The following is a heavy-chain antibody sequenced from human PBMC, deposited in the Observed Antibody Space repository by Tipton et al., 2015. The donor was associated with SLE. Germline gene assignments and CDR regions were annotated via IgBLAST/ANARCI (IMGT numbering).Heavy chain of an antibody. CDR2: IYHSGST. D-gene: IGHD3-16*01. CDR1: GYSISSAYY. CDR3: ARHMITGGEFDY. J-gene: IGHJ4*02. Sequence: TLSLTCTVSGYSISSAYYWGWIRQPPGKGLEWIGNIYHSGSTFSSPSLKSRVTISVDTSKNQFSLKLSSVTAADTAVYYCARHMITGGEFDYWGQGTLVTVSS. V-gene: IGHV4-38-2*02.